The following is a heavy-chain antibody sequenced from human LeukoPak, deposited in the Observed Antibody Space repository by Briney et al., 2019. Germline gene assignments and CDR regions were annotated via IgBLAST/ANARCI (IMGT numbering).Heavy chain of an antibody. Sequence: GASVKVSCKASGYTFTGYYMHWVRQAPGQGLEWMGWINPNSGGTNYAQKFQGRVTMTSDTSISTAYMEVGRLRSDDTAVYYCARRWAGGFDYWGQGTLVTVSS. D-gene: IGHD3-16*01. CDR2: INPNSGGT. CDR1: GYTFTGYY. J-gene: IGHJ4*02. V-gene: IGHV1-2*02. CDR3: ARRWAGGFDY.